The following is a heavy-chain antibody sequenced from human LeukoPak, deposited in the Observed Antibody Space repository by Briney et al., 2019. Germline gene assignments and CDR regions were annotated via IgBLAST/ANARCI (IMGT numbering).Heavy chain of an antibody. Sequence: GASVKVSCKASGYTFTSYYMHWVRQAPGQGLEWMGIINPSGGSTSYAQKFQGRVTMTRDTSTSTVYMELSSLRSEDTAVYYRARDQLGIAVAGFRFDPWGQGTLVTVSS. CDR2: INPSGGST. CDR1: GYTFTSYY. D-gene: IGHD6-19*01. CDR3: ARDQLGIAVAGFRFDP. V-gene: IGHV1-46*01. J-gene: IGHJ5*02.